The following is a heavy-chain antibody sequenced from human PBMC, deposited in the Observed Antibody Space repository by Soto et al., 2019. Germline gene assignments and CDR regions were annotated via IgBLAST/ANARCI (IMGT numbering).Heavy chain of an antibody. CDR2: ISGSGDST. Sequence: EVQLLESGGGLVQPGGSLRLSCAASGFTFSSYAMTWVRQVPGKGLEWVSGISGSGDSTYYTRSVKGRFTISRDNSKNTLYLQMNGLGADDAAVYYCSKNMGASGYSGSDYWGQGTLVTVSS. D-gene: IGHD2-15*01. CDR1: GFTFSSYA. CDR3: SKNMGASGYSGSDY. J-gene: IGHJ4*02. V-gene: IGHV3-23*01.